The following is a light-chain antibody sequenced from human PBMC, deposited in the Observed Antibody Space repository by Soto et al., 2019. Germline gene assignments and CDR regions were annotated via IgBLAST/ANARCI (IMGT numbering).Light chain of an antibody. CDR3: QAWGTGGV. J-gene: IGLJ3*02. CDR2: VTSDGSH. V-gene: IGLV4-69*01. Sequence: QPVLTQSPSASASPGASVKLTCTLSSGHSDYAIAWHQQQPEKGPRYLMKVTSDGSHTKGDGIPDRFSGSSSVADRYLTISSLRSDDEADYYCQAWGTGGVFGGGTKLTVL. CDR1: SGHSDYA.